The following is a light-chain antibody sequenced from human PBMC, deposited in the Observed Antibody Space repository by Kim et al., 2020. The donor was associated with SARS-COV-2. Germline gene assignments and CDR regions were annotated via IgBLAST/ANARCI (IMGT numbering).Light chain of an antibody. Sequence: DIQMTQSPSTLSASVGDRVTITCRASQSISTWLAWYQQKPEKAPKVLIYQASTLYGGVPSRFSGSGSGTEFTLTISSLQPDDFASYYCQHYNNYLWTFGQGTKVDIK. J-gene: IGKJ1*01. CDR1: QSISTW. CDR3: QHYNNYLWT. CDR2: QAS. V-gene: IGKV1-5*03.